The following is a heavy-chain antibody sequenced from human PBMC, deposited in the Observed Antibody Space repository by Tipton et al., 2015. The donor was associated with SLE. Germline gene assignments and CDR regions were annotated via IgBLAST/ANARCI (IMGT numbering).Heavy chain of an antibody. D-gene: IGHD3-10*01. CDR1: GGSVSSGSYY. V-gene: IGHV4-61*01. J-gene: IGHJ2*01. Sequence: TLSLSCTVSGGSVSSGSYYWSWIRQPPGKGLEWIGYIYYSGSTNYNPSLKSRVTISVDTSKNQFSLKLSSVTAADTAVYYCARETGIGSFDLWGRGTLVTVSS. CDR2: IYYSGST. CDR3: ARETGIGSFDL.